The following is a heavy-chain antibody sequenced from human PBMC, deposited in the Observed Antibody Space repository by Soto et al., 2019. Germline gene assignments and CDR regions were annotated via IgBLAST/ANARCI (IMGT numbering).Heavy chain of an antibody. Sequence: ASVKVSCKVSGYTLTELSMHWVRQAPGKGLEWMGGFDPEDGETIYAQKFQGRVTMTEDTSTDTAYMELSSLRSEDTAVYYCATGKLRFLPLIQPFFDIWGQGTMVTVSS. CDR1: GYTLTELS. D-gene: IGHD3-3*01. J-gene: IGHJ3*02. CDR3: ATGKLRFLPLIQPFFDI. CDR2: FDPEDGET. V-gene: IGHV1-24*01.